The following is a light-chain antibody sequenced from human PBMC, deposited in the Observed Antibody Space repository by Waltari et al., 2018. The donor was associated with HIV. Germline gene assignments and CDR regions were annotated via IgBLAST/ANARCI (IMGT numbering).Light chain of an antibody. CDR2: WAS. CDR3: QQYFSLPPT. J-gene: IGKJ4*01. CDR1: RTVLSHSDHKNY. V-gene: IGKV4-1*01. Sequence: DIVMTQSPDSLAVSLGETVSINGKSSRTVLSHSDHKNYLAWYQHKPGQAPRVLISWASTRAVMVPSSIPALGVPERFSGSGSGTNFSLTISGLQEDDVAIYYCQQYFSLPPTFGGGTRVERK.